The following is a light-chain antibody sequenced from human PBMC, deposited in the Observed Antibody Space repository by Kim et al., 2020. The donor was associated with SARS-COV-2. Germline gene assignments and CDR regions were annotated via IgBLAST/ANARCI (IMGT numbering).Light chain of an antibody. J-gene: IGLJ2*01. CDR2: GKN. CDR3: NSRDSSGNHVV. Sequence: SSELTQDPAVSVALGQTVRITCQGDSLRSYYASWYQQKPGQAPVLVIYGKNNRPSGIPDRSSGSSPGNTASLTITGAQAEDEAGYYFNSRDSSGNHVVFG. V-gene: IGLV3-19*01. CDR1: SLRSYY.